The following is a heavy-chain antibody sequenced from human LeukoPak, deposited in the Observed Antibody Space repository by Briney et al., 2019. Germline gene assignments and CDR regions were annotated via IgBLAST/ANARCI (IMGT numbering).Heavy chain of an antibody. CDR2: ISYDGRNK. CDR3: AKPMEARYFDWLSPKN. D-gene: IGHD3-9*01. V-gene: IGHV3-30*18. CDR1: GFTFSSYV. Sequence: GGSLRLSCAASGFTFSSYVMHWVRQAPGKGLEWVAVISYDGRNKYYADSVMGRFTISRDNSKNTLYLQMNSLRAEDTAVYYCAKPMEARYFDWLSPKNWGQGTLVTVSS. J-gene: IGHJ4*02.